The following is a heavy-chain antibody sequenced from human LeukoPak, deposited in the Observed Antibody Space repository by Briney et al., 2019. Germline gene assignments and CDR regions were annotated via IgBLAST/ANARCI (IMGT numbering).Heavy chain of an antibody. D-gene: IGHD6-13*01. CDR2: INPNSGGT. V-gene: IGHV1-2*02. J-gene: IGHJ4*02. Sequence: GASVTVSFKASVYTFGAYYMHWVRQAPGQGLEWMGWINPNSGGTNYAQKFQGRVTMTRDTSISTAYMELSRLRSDDTAVYYCARGGIHSSSWYRYFDYWGQGALVTVSS. CDR1: VYTFGAYY. CDR3: ARGGIHSSSWYRYFDY.